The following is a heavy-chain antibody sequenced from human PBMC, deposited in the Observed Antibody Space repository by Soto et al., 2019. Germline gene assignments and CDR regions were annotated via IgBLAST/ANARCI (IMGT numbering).Heavy chain of an antibody. Sequence: ASVKVSCKASGYTFTSYGISWVRQAPGQGLEWMGWISAYNGNTNYAQKLQGRVTMTTDTSTSTAYMELRSLRSDDTAVYYCARTVYGSGGSCYGGGWFDPWGQGTLVTVSS. J-gene: IGHJ5*02. CDR3: ARTVYGSGGSCYGGGWFDP. D-gene: IGHD2-15*01. V-gene: IGHV1-18*01. CDR2: ISAYNGNT. CDR1: GYTFTSYG.